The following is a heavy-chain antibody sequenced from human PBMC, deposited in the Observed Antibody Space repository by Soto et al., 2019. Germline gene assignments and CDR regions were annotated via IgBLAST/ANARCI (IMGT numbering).Heavy chain of an antibody. Sequence: QVQLQQWGAGLLKPSETLSLTCAVYGGFVSSGSYYWSWIRQPPGKGLEWIGEMSHSCGTRFNPSLKRRVTISVDTPKNQFSLKMSSVTAADTALYYCARVERVTATTVVDAFDIWGPGTMVTGSS. CDR2: MSHSCGT. CDR3: ARVERVTATTVVDAFDI. CDR1: GGFVSSGSYY. D-gene: IGHD2-21*02. V-gene: IGHV4-34*01. J-gene: IGHJ3*02.